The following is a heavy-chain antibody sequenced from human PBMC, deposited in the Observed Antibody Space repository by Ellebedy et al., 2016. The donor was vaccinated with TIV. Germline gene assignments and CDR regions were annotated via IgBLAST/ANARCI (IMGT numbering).Heavy chain of an antibody. Sequence: SVKVSXXASGGTFSSYAISWVRQAPGQGLEWMGGIIPIFGTANYAQKFQGRVTITADESTSTAYMELSSLRSEDTAVYYWARASTTTAYPYDFDYWGQGTLVTVSS. J-gene: IGHJ4*02. CDR2: IIPIFGTA. V-gene: IGHV1-69*13. CDR1: GGTFSSYA. CDR3: ARASTTTAYPYDFDY. D-gene: IGHD1-7*01.